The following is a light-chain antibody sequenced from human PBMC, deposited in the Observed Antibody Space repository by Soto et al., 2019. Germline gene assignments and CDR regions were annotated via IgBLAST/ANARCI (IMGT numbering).Light chain of an antibody. CDR3: SSYTSSSNPYV. V-gene: IGLV2-14*01. CDR1: SSDVGGYNY. Sequence: QSALTQPRSVSGSPGQSVTISCTGTSSDVGGYNYVSWYQQHPGKAPKLMIYEVSNRPSGVSNRFSGSKSGNTASLTISGLQAEDEADYYCSSYTSSSNPYVFGTGTKLTVL. CDR2: EVS. J-gene: IGLJ1*01.